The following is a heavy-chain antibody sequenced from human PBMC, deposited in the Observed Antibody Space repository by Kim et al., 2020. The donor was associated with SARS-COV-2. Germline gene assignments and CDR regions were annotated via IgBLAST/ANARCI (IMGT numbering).Heavy chain of an antibody. Sequence: GGSLRLSCAASGFTFDDYAMHWVRQAPGKGLEWVSGISWNSGSIGYADSVKGRFTISRDNAKNSLYLQMNSLRAEDTALYYCAKDMAPIDSPGIAAAGDYYYYGMDVWGQGTTVTVPS. V-gene: IGHV3-9*01. D-gene: IGHD6-13*01. CDR1: GFTFDDYA. CDR2: ISWNSGSI. J-gene: IGHJ6*02. CDR3: AKDMAPIDSPGIAAAGDYYYYGMDV.